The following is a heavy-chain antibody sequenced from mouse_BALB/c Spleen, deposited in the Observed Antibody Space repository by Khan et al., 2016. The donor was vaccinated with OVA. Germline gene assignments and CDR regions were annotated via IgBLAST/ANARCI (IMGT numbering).Heavy chain of an antibody. J-gene: IGHJ2*01. CDR2: IHPRSGYT. Sequence: QVQLQQSGAELAKPGASVKMSCKASGYTFSNYWIHWVKQRPGQGLEWIGYIHPRSGYTYYNQTFNDKATLTTDKSSSTAYMQLSSRTSEDSAVYYWSRDRIDYWGQGTTLTVSS. CDR3: SRDRIDY. V-gene: IGHV1-7*01. CDR1: GYTFSNYW.